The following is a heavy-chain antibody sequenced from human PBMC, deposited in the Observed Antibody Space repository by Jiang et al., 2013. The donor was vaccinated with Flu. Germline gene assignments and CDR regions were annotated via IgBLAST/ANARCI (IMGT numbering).Heavy chain of an antibody. CDR3: ARGEGDIVVVPAAIDPYWYFDL. CDR2: SSLSLVQ. D-gene: IGHD2-2*02. J-gene: IGHJ2*01. CDR1: TFSSYA. V-gene: IGHV1-69*01. Sequence: TFSSYAISWVRQALDKGLSGWEGSSLSLVQQTNAQKFQGRVTITADESTSTAYMELSSLRSEDTAVYYCARGEGDIVVVPAAIDPYWYFDLWGRGTLVTVSS.